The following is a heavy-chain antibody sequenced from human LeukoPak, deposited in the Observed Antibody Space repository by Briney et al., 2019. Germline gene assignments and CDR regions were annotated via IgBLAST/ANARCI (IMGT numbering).Heavy chain of an antibody. CDR3: AKGDCSSTSCHYYYYGMDV. V-gene: IGHV3-23*01. J-gene: IGHJ6*02. CDR2: ISGSGGST. CDR1: GFTFSSYA. D-gene: IGHD2-2*01. Sequence: GASLRLSCAASGFTFSSYAMSWVRQAPGKGLEWVSAISGSGGSTYYADSVKGRFTISRDNPKSTLYLQMNSLRAEDTAVYYCAKGDCSSTSCHYYYYGMDVWGQGTTVTVSS.